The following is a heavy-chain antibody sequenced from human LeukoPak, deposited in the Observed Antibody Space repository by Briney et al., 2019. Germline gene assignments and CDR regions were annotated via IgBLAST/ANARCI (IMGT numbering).Heavy chain of an antibody. CDR1: GGSISSGDYY. V-gene: IGHV4-30-4*08. J-gene: IGHJ6*03. CDR3: ARNRGYYDFWSGYYADYYYYYMDV. CDR2: IYYSGST. D-gene: IGHD3-3*01. Sequence: SETLSLTCTVSGGSISSGDYYWSWIRQPPGKGLEWTGYIYYSGSTYYNPSLKSRVTISADTSKNQFSLKLSSVTAADTAVYYCARNRGYYDFWSGYYADYYYYYMDVWGKGTTVTVSS.